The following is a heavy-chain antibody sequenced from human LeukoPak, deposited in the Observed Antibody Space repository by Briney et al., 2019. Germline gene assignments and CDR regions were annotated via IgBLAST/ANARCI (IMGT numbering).Heavy chain of an antibody. D-gene: IGHD3-10*01. Sequence: PSGTLSLTCAVSRGSISSNNWWSWVRQPPGKRLEWMAEIYHSGSTNYNPSLKSRVTISVDKSKNPFSLKLSSVTAAVTAMYYCARDSYYFGSGSDNTPYDWFDPWGQGALVTVSS. V-gene: IGHV4-4*02. CDR2: IYHSGST. CDR1: RGSISSNNW. J-gene: IGHJ5*02. CDR3: ARDSYYFGSGSDNTPYDWFDP.